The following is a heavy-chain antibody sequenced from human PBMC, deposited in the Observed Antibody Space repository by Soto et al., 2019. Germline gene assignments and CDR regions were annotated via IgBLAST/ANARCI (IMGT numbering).Heavy chain of an antibody. CDR3: AKDLAEGTYSGSFDY. J-gene: IGHJ4*02. V-gene: IGHV3-23*01. Sequence: WGPLRLSCAASGFTFSSYAMTWVRQAPGKGLEWVSAISGSVGITFYADSVKGRFTISRDNSKNTLYVQMNSLRAEDTAVYYCAKDLAEGTYSGSFDYWGQGTLVTVSS. D-gene: IGHD1-26*01. CDR1: GFTFSSYA. CDR2: ISGSVGIT.